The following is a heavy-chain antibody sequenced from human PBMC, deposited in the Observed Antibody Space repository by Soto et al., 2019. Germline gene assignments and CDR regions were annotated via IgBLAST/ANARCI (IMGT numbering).Heavy chain of an antibody. CDR3: AGSFKYGSGTFDALDV. CDR2: IIPIFGTA. V-gene: IGHV1-69*01. CDR1: GGTSSDYA. Sequence: QVLLVQSGTEVKKPGSSVKVSCQASGGTSSDYALTWVRQAPGQGLEWMGGIIPIFGTANYAQRFQGRVSITADESSSTAYIELSSLKSEDTAVYYCAGSFKYGSGTFDALDVWGHGTMVMVSS. D-gene: IGHD3-10*01. J-gene: IGHJ3*01.